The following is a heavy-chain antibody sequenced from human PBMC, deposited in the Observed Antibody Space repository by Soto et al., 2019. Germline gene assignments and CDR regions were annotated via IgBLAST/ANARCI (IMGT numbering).Heavy chain of an antibody. Sequence: EVQLLESGGGLVQPGGSLRLSCAASGFTFNNYAMSWVRQAPGKGLEWVSSISGSGSSTYYADSVKGRFTISRDNAKNSLYLQMNSLRDEDTAVYYCARDRSASYWGQGTLVTVSS. D-gene: IGHD6-25*01. V-gene: IGHV3-23*01. CDR3: ARDRSASY. J-gene: IGHJ4*02. CDR2: ISGSGSST. CDR1: GFTFNNYA.